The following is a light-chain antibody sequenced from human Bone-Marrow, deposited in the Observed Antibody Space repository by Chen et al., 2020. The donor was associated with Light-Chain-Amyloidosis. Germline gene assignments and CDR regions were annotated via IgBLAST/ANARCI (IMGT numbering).Light chain of an antibody. CDR1: QTISSNY. CDR3: QQYGTSPLT. J-gene: IGKJ4*01. Sequence: EIVLTQSPGTLSLSPGEGANLSCRASQTISSNYLTWYQQKFGQAPRLLIYGSSSRATGIPDRFTGSGSGPDFTLTINRLEPEDFGMYYCQQYGTSPLTVGGGTKVEI. V-gene: IGKV3-20*01. CDR2: GSS.